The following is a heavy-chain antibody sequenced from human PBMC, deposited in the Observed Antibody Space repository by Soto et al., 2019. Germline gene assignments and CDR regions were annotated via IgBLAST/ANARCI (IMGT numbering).Heavy chain of an antibody. CDR1: GGSISSGGYY. D-gene: IGHD3-10*01. J-gene: IGHJ3*02. V-gene: IGHV4-31*03. CDR3: ARDRENYYGLGSWDDAFDI. CDR2: IYYSGST. Sequence: SETLSLTCTVSGGSISSGGYYWSWIRQHPGKGLEWIGYIYYSGSTYYNPSLKSRVTISVDTSKNQFSLKLSSVTAADTAVYYCARDRENYYGLGSWDDAFDIWGQGTMVTV.